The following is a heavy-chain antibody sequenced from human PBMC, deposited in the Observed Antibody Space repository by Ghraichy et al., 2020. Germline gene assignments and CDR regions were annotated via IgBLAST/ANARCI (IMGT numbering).Heavy chain of an antibody. J-gene: IGHJ4*02. CDR2: ISYDGSNK. V-gene: IGHV3-30*18. CDR1: GFTFSSYG. CDR3: AKDEFSWFGELLSPLSTPKPLPSS. D-gene: IGHD3-10*01. Sequence: GGSLRLSCAASGFTFSSYGMHWVRQAPGKGLEWVAVISYDGSNKYYADSVKGRFTISRDNSKNTLYLQMNSLRADDTAVYYFAKDEFSWFGELLSPLSTPKPLPSSWGQGTLVTVSS.